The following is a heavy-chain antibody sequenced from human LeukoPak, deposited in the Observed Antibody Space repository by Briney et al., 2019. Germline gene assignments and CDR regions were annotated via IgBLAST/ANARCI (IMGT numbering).Heavy chain of an antibody. CDR2: IKQDGSEK. CDR3: ARWPYGDYFDY. V-gene: IGHV3-7*01. J-gene: IGHJ4*02. D-gene: IGHD4-17*01. CDR1: GFTFSSYW. Sequence: GGSLRLSCAASGFTFSSYWMSWVRQAPGKGLEWAANIKQDGSEKYYVDSVKGRFTISRDNAKNSLYLQMNSLRAEDTAVYYCARWPYGDYFDYWGQGTLVTVSS.